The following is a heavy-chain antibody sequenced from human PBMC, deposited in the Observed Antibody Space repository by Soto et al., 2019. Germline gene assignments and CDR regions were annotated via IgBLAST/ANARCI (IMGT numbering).Heavy chain of an antibody. V-gene: IGHV1-69*12. Sequence: QVQLVQSGAEVKKPGSSVKVSCKASGGTFSSYAISWVRQAPGQGLEWMGGIIPIFGTANYAQKFQGRVTITADESTSTAYMELSSLRSEDMAVYYCARDDVLLWFGELLTATYYYYGMDVWGQGTTVTVSS. D-gene: IGHD3-10*01. CDR2: IIPIFGTA. J-gene: IGHJ6*02. CDR3: ARDDVLLWFGELLTATYYYYGMDV. CDR1: GGTFSSYA.